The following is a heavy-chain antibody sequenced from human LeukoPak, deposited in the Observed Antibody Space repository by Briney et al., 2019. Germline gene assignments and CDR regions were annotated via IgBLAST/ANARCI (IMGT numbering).Heavy chain of an antibody. CDR3: VMYSRADY. CDR2: IKQDGTEK. CDR1: GFTFTTYW. D-gene: IGHD6-13*01. Sequence: PGGSLRLSCAASGFTFTTYWMSWVRQAPGKGLEWVANIKQDGTEKYYVDSVKGRFTISRDNAKNSLYLQMNSLRAEDTAVYYCVMYSRADYWGQGTLVTVSS. V-gene: IGHV3-7*01. J-gene: IGHJ4*02.